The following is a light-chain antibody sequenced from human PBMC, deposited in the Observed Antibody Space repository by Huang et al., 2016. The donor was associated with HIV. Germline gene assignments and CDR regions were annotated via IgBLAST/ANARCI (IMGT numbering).Light chain of an antibody. Sequence: DIQMTQSPSSVSASVGGRVTLNCRASQGVNSWLALSQQKPGKAPNLLIYAASSLQSGVPSRVSGNGSGTDFTLTISSLWPEDFATYYCQQANSFPWTFGQGTKVEI. CDR3: QQANSFPWT. CDR1: QGVNSW. V-gene: IGKV1-12*01. CDR2: AAS. J-gene: IGKJ1*01.